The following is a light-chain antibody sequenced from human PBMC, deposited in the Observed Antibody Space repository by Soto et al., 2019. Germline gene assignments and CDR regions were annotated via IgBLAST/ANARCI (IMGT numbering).Light chain of an antibody. J-gene: IGLJ1*01. CDR2: DVT. V-gene: IGLV2-14*03. Sequence: QSVLTQPASVSGSPGQSITISCTGTSSDVGGYNYVSWYQHHPGKAPKLIIYDVTNRPSGVSNPFSGSKSGNTASLTISGLQPEDEADYYCSSYTPSNTRHRVFGTGTKVTVL. CDR3: SSYTPSNTRHRV. CDR1: SSDVGGYNY.